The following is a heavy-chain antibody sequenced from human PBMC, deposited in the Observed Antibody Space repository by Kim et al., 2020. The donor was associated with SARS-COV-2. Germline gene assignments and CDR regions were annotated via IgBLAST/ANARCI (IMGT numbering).Heavy chain of an antibody. V-gene: IGHV3-66*01. CDR3: ARDLDSSQNY. CDR1: GFIVRSNY. Sequence: GGSLRLSCADSGFIVRSNYMSWVRQAPGKGLEWISVIYSGGNTYYADSVKGRFTISRDNSKNTLYLQMNSLRVEDTAVYYCARDLDSSQNYWGQGTLVTV. J-gene: IGHJ4*02. D-gene: IGHD3-22*01. CDR2: IYSGGNT.